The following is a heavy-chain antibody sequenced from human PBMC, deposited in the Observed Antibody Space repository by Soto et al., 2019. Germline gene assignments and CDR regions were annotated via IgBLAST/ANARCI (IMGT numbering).Heavy chain of an antibody. CDR1: GFSLTTSGVG. V-gene: IGHV2-5*02. CDR2: IYWDDDK. Sequence: QITLNESGPTQVKPRQTLTLTCTFSGFSLTTSGVGVGWIRQSPGKAPEGLALIYWDDDKRYSPSLKSRLTITKDTSKSQVVLTMADLDPADTVTYYCAHRVLRTVFGLVTTTAIYFDFWGQGTPVAVSS. D-gene: IGHD3-3*01. CDR3: AHRVLRTVFGLVTTTAIYFDF. J-gene: IGHJ4*02.